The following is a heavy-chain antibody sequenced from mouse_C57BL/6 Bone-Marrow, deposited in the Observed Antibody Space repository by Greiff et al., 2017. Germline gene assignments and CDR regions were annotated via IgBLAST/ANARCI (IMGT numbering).Heavy chain of an antibody. J-gene: IGHJ2*01. CDR1: GFNIKDDY. V-gene: IGHV14-4*01. CDR2: IEPENGDT. Sequence: EVQLQQSGAELVRPGASVKLSCTASGFNIKDDYMHWVKQRPEQGLEWIGWIEPENGDTEYASKFQGKATIAADTSSNTAYLQLSSLTSEDTAVYYCTTDYYGSSDYWGQGTTLTVSS. CDR3: TTDYYGSSDY. D-gene: IGHD1-1*01.